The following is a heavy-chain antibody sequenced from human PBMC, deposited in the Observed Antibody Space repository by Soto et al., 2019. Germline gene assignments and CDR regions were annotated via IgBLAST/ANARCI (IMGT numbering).Heavy chain of an antibody. V-gene: IGHV3-48*02. D-gene: IGHD3-22*01. Sequence: EVQLVESGGGLVQPGGSLRLSCAASGFTFSSYGMNWVRQAPGKGLEWVSCISSSSTTIYYADSVKGRYTIFRDNANNSLYLQLNSLRDEDTAVYYCARSPYYYDSSNYYGYWGQGTLISVSS. J-gene: IGHJ4*02. CDR2: ISSSSTTI. CDR3: ARSPYYYDSSNYYGY. CDR1: GFTFSSYG.